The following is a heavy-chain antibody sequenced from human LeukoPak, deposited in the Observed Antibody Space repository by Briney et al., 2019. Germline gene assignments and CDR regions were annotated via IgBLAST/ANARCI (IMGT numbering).Heavy chain of an antibody. CDR3: AILGITMVRGEGLDF. V-gene: IGHV3-23*01. Sequence: PSETLSLTCAVYGGSFSGYYWSWIRQAPGKGLEWVSTVSGSGVSTYYTDSVKGRFTISRDNSKNTLYLQMNSLRAEDTAVYYCAILGITMVRGEGLDFWGQGTLVTVSS. CDR2: VSGSGVST. CDR1: GGSFSGYY. D-gene: IGHD3-10*01. J-gene: IGHJ4*02.